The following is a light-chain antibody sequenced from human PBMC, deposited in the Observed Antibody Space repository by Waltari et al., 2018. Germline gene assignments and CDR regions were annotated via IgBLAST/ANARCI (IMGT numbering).Light chain of an antibody. CDR2: AAS. CDR3: QQAHSFPLT. J-gene: IGKJ5*01. V-gene: IGKV1D-12*01. Sequence: DIQMTQSPSSVSASVGDRVTITCRASQDVSYYLAWYQQKPGKAPTLLIHAASNLESGVPSSFRGRGSGTDFTLTISSLQPEDFATYYCQQAHSFPLTFGQGTRLEIK. CDR1: QDVSYY.